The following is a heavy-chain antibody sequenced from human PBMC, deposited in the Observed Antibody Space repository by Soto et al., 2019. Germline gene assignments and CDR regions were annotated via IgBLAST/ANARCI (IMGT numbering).Heavy chain of an antibody. D-gene: IGHD1-26*01. CDR3: PTEMGATQGPFDN. CDR1: VFPFGANA. Sequence: EVQVLESGGGLVQPGGSLRLSCVVSVFPFGANAMSWVRQAPGKGLEWVSGLSNTSRRTSYADSVKGRFNISRDNSENTVYLQMKSLRVDDTALCYCPTEMGATQGPFDNWGQGTLVTAPS. CDR2: LSNTSRRT. J-gene: IGHJ4*02. V-gene: IGHV3-23*01.